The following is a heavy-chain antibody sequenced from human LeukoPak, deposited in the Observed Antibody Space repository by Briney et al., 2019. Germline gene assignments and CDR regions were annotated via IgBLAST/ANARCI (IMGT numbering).Heavy chain of an antibody. Sequence: GGSLRLSCAASGFTFSSYAVHWVRQAPGKGLEWVAVISYDGINKYYADSVKGRFTISRDNSKNTLYLQMNSLRVEDTAVYYCARASVSGHDYWGQGTLVTVSS. J-gene: IGHJ4*02. V-gene: IGHV3-30-3*01. CDR3: ARASVSGHDY. CDR1: GFTFSSYA. CDR2: ISYDGINK. D-gene: IGHD6-19*01.